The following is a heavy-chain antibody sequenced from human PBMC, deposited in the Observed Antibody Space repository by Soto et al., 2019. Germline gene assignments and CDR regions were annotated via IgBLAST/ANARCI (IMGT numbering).Heavy chain of an antibody. D-gene: IGHD3-22*01. CDR1: GFTFSNAW. V-gene: IGHV3-15*07. J-gene: IGHJ4*02. CDR2: IKSKTDGGTT. CDR3: YSNGYYGAYYFDY. Sequence: GGSLRLSCAASGFTFSNAWMNWVRQAPGKGLEWVGRIKSKTDGGTTDYAAPVKGRFTISRDDSKNTLYLQMNSLKTEDTAVYYCYSNGYYGAYYFDYWGQGTLVTVSS.